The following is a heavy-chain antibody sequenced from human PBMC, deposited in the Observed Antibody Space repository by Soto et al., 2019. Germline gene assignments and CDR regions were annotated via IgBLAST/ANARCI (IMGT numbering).Heavy chain of an antibody. V-gene: IGHV4-59*01. J-gene: IGHJ3*02. CDR2: IYDSGST. D-gene: IGHD3-9*01. CDR3: ARGGSNDWQVAFDI. CDR1: GGSISNYY. Sequence: PSETLSLTCTVSGGSISNYYWSWIRQPPGKELEWIGHIYDSGSTNYNPSLKSRVTISVDTSKNQFSLKLTSMTAADTAVYYCARGGSNDWQVAFDIWGQGTMVTVSS.